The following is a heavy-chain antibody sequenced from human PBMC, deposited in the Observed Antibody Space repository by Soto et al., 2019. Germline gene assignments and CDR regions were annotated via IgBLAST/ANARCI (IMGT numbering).Heavy chain of an antibody. V-gene: IGHV4-61*08. CDR1: GGSISSGDYY. CDR3: ARGTEARTGYSSSWYPRRVWFDP. D-gene: IGHD6-13*01. J-gene: IGHJ5*02. Sequence: NPSETLSLTCTVSGGSISSGDYYWSWIRQPPGKGLEWIGYIYYSGGTNYNPSLKSRVTISVDTSKNQFSLKLSSVTAADTAVYYCARGTEARTGYSSSWYPRRVWFDPWGQGTLVTVSS. CDR2: IYYSGGT.